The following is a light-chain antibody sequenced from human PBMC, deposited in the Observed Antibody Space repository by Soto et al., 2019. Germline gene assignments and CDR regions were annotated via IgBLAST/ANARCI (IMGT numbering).Light chain of an antibody. CDR1: QSISSY. CDR2: AAS. J-gene: IGKJ1*01. V-gene: IGKV1-39*01. CDR3: QQSYSTPTWT. Sequence: DIAMAQSASSVYVSVGDRVTTTCRASQSISSYLNWYQQKPGKAPKLMIYAASSLQSGVPSRFSGSGSGTDFTLTISSLQPEDFATYYCQQSYSTPTWTFGQGTKVDI.